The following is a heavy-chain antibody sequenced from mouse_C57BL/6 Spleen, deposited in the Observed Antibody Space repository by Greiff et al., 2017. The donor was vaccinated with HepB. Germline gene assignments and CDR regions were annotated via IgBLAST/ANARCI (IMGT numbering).Heavy chain of an antibody. CDR1: GYTFTSYW. CDR2: IDPSDSYT. J-gene: IGHJ3*01. CDR3: ARGNGSSFSFAY. V-gene: IGHV1-69*01. Sequence: VQLQQSGAELVMPGASVKLSCKASGYTFTSYWMHWVKQRPGQGLEWIGEIDPSDSYTNYNQKFKGKSTLTVDKSSSTAYMQLSSLTSEDSAVYSCARGNGSSFSFAYWGQGTLVTVSA. D-gene: IGHD1-1*01.